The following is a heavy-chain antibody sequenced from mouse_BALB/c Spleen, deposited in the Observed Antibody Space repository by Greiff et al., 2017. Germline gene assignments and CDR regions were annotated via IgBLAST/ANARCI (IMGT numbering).Heavy chain of an antibody. CDR3: ARVDYFGYWYFDV. Sequence: EVKLMESGPGLVKPSQSLSLTCSVTGYSITSGYYWNWIRQFPGNKLEWMGYISYDGSNNYNPSLKNRISITRDTSKNQFFLKLNSVTTEDTATYYCARVDYFGYWYFDVWGAGTTVTVSS. CDR2: ISYDGSN. V-gene: IGHV3-6*02. CDR1: GYSITSGYY. J-gene: IGHJ1*01. D-gene: IGHD2-1*01.